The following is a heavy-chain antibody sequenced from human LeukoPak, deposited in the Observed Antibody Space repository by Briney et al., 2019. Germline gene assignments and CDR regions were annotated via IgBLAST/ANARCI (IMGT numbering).Heavy chain of an antibody. D-gene: IGHD3-9*01. J-gene: IGHJ4*02. V-gene: IGHV3-23*01. CDR1: GFTFSSYA. CDR3: AKGGDYDILTGYYYVDY. Sequence: GGSLRLSCAASGFTFSSYAMSWVRQAPGKGLEWVSAISGSGGSTYYADSVKGRFTISRDNSKNTLYLQMNSLRAEDTAVYYCAKGGDYDILTGYYYVDYWGQGTLVTVSS. CDR2: ISGSGGST.